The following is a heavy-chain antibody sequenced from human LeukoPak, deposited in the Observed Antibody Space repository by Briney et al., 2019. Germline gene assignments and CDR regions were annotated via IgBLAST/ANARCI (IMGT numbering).Heavy chain of an antibody. CDR3: ARDCAGTTWGYYDILTARANWFDP. V-gene: IGHV4-34*01. Sequence: SETLSLTCAVYGGSFSGYYWSWIRQPPGKGLEWIGEINHSESTNYNPSLKSRVTISVDTSKNQFSLKLSSVTAADTAVYYCARDCAGTTWGYYDILTARANWFDPWGQGTLVTVSS. D-gene: IGHD3-9*01. CDR1: GGSFSGYY. CDR2: INHSEST. J-gene: IGHJ5*02.